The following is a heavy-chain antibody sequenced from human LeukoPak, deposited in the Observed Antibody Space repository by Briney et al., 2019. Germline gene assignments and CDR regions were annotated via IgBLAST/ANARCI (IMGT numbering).Heavy chain of an antibody. CDR2: IYYSGST. J-gene: IGHJ4*02. D-gene: IGHD3-16*02. V-gene: IGHV4-59*12. Sequence: SETLSLTCTVSGGSISSYYWSWIRQPPGKGLEWIGYIYYSGSTNYNPSLKSRVTISVDTSKNQFSLKLSSVTAADTAVYYCARDQRYLPTYDYWGQGTLVTVSS. CDR3: ARDQRYLPTYDY. CDR1: GGSISSYY.